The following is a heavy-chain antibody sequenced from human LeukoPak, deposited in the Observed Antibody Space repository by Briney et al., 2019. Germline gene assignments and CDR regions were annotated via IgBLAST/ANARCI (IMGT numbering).Heavy chain of an antibody. CDR3: ARASGYDSYYYGMDV. CDR1: GGSISSYY. Sequence: ASETLSLTCTVSGGSISSYYWSWIRQPAGKGLEWVGRIYTNGITNYNPSLKSRVTMPVDTSKNQVSLKVSSVTAADTAVYYCARASGYDSYYYGMDVWGQGTTVTVSS. J-gene: IGHJ6*02. D-gene: IGHD5-12*01. CDR2: IYTNGIT. V-gene: IGHV4-4*07.